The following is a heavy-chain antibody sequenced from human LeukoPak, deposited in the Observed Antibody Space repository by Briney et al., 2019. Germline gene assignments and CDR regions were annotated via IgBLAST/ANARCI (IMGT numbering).Heavy chain of an antibody. CDR2: INAGNGNT. Sequence: ASVKVSCKASGYTFTNYGISWVRQAPGQRLEWMGWINAGNGNTKYSQKFQGRVTITRDTSASTAYMELSSLRSEDTAVYYCARSRHDSSGYLLDYWGQGTLVTVSS. V-gene: IGHV1-3*01. CDR1: GYTFTNYG. CDR3: ARSRHDSSGYLLDY. J-gene: IGHJ4*02. D-gene: IGHD3-22*01.